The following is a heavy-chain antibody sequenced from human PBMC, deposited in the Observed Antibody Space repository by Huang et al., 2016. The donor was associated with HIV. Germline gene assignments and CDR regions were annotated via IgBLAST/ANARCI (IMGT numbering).Heavy chain of an antibody. J-gene: IGHJ4*02. CDR1: WFTFSSYG. Sequence: QVQLVESGGGVVQPGGSLRLSCAASWFTFSSYGMHWVRQAPGKGLEWVAFIHDDGSNRYYADSVKGRFTISRDNSKNTLYLQMNSLRAEDTAVYFCAKFGSSGYLPRYSFDYWGQGTLVTVSS. V-gene: IGHV3-30*02. CDR2: IHDDGSNR. D-gene: IGHD3-22*01. CDR3: AKFGSSGYLPRYSFDY.